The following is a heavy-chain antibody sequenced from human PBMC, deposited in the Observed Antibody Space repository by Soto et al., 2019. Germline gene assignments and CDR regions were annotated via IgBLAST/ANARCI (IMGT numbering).Heavy chain of an antibody. CDR2: ISSTSSYI. CDR1: GFTFSSYA. V-gene: IGHV3-21*01. CDR3: VRDRYDSDGYYDY. Sequence: SLRLSCAASGFTFSSYAMSWVRQAPGKGLEWVSSISSTSSYIYYADSLKGRFTISRDNAKNTLYLQMNSLRAEDTAVYYCVRDRYDSDGYYDYWGQGTQVTVSS. J-gene: IGHJ4*02. D-gene: IGHD3-22*01.